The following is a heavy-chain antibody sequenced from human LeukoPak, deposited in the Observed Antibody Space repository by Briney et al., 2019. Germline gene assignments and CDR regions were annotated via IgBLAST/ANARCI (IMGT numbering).Heavy chain of an antibody. CDR3: ARAPVDTAPGYYYYGMDV. CDR1: GGSFSFYY. CDR2: INHSGST. J-gene: IGHJ6*02. D-gene: IGHD5-18*01. V-gene: IGHV4-34*01. Sequence: SETLSLTCAVYGGSFSFYYWSWIRQPPGKGLEWIGEINHSGSTNYNPSLKSRVTISVDTSKNQFSLKLSSVTAADTAVYYCARAPVDTAPGYYYYGMDVWGQGTTVTVSS.